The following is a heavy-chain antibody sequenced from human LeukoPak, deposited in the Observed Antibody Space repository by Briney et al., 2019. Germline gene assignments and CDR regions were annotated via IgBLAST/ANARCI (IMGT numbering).Heavy chain of an antibody. J-gene: IGHJ4*02. V-gene: IGHV5-51*01. CDR2: IYPGDSDT. CDR1: GYTFTRNW. Sequence: GVSLKISCKTSGYTFTRNWIGWVRQMPGKGLEWMGIIYPGDSDTRYSPSFQGQITMSVDKAISTAYLEWSSLKASDTAIYYCAKASSDTLTGYYFDHWGRGTLVTVSS. CDR3: AKASSDTLTGYYFDH. D-gene: IGHD3-9*01.